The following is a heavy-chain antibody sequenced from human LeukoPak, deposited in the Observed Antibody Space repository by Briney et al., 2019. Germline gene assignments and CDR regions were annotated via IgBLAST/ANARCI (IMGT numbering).Heavy chain of an antibody. CDR3: ARDTRLDYGDLSDY. D-gene: IGHD4-17*01. CDR2: ISADNGNT. V-gene: IGHV1-18*01. Sequence: ASVKVSCTASGYTFSSYGISWLRQAPGQGLEWMGWISADNGNTNYAQTLQGRVTMTTDTATSTAYMELRSLRSDDTAVYYCARDTRLDYGDLSDYWGQGTLVTVSS. CDR1: GYTFSSYG. J-gene: IGHJ4*02.